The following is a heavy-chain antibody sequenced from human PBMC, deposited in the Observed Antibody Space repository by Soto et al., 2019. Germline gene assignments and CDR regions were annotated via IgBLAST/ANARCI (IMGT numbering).Heavy chain of an antibody. J-gene: IGHJ6*02. CDR1: GYSFTSYW. V-gene: IGHV5-51*01. CDR2: IYPGDSDT. D-gene: IGHD6-13*01. Sequence: GESLKISCKGSGYSFTSYWIGWVRQMPGKGLEWMGIIYPGDSDTRYSPSFQGQVTISADKSISTAYLQWSSLKASDTAMYYCASVGQLGYYYYYGMVVWCQRTTVTVSS. CDR3: ASVGQLGYYYYYGMVV.